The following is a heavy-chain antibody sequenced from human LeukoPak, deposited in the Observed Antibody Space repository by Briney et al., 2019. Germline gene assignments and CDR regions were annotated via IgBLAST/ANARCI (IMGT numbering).Heavy chain of an antibody. CDR2: ISSSSSYI. J-gene: IGHJ4*02. D-gene: IGHD5-18*01. V-gene: IGHV3-21*01. CDR1: GFTFSSYS. CDR3: ARDPRSGYSYGYGY. Sequence: GGSLRLSCAASGFTFSSYSMNWVRQAPGKGLEWVSSISSSSSYIYYADSVKGRFTISRDNAKNSLYLQMNSLRAEDTAVYYCARDPRSGYSYGYGYWGQGTLVTVSS.